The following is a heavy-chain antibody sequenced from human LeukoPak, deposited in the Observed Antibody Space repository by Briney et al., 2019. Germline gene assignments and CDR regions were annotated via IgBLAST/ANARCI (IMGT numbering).Heavy chain of an antibody. D-gene: IGHD3-10*01. Sequence: GGALTLSCAASGCTFSSYCMSWVRQAPAKGLEGVANIKQDGSEKYYVVSVKGRFTIYRDNANNSLSLQMKSLSGEHTGVYYCARDSYGSGTDPDYWGKGTLVSV. V-gene: IGHV3-7*01. CDR1: GCTFSSYC. J-gene: IGHJ4*02. CDR3: ARDSYGSGTDPDY. CDR2: IKQDGSEK.